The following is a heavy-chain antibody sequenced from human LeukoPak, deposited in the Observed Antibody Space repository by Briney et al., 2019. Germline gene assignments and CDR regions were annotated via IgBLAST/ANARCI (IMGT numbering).Heavy chain of an antibody. J-gene: IGHJ4*02. CDR2: IYYSGST. CDR3: ARSRYSSGWPQD. CDR1: GGSSSSYY. D-gene: IGHD6-19*01. V-gene: IGHV4-59*12. Sequence: PSETLSLTCAVYGGSSSSYYGSWIRQPPGKGLEWIGYIYYSGSTNYNPSLKSRVTISVDTSKNQFSLKLSSVTAADTAVHYCARSRYSSGWPQDWGQGTLVTVSS.